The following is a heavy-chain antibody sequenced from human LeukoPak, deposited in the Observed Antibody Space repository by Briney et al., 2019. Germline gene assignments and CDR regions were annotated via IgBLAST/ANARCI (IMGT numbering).Heavy chain of an antibody. V-gene: IGHV4-30-2*01. CDR2: IYHSGST. J-gene: IGHJ6*02. Sequence: SQTLSLTCAVSGGSISSGGYSWSWIRQPPGKGLEWIGYIYHSGSTYYNPSLKSRVTISVDRSKNQFSLKLSSVTAADTAVYYCASVTPGGGMDVWGQGTTVTVSS. CDR1: GGSISSGGYS. D-gene: IGHD3-16*01. CDR3: ASVTPGGGMDV.